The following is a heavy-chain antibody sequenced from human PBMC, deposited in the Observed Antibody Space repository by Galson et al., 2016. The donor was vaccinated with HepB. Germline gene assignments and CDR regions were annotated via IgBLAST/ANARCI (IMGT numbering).Heavy chain of an antibody. CDR2: IIPIFATA. J-gene: IGHJ5*02. D-gene: IGHD4-11*01. CDR3: ARGKTTVTSFDP. CDR1: GGAFRSYS. V-gene: IGHV1-69*13. Sequence: SVKVSCKASGGAFRSYSISWVRQAPGQGLEWMGGIIPIFATANYAQKFQGRVTITADESTSTAYLELSSLRSEDTAVYYCARGKTTVTSFDPWGQGTLVTVSS.